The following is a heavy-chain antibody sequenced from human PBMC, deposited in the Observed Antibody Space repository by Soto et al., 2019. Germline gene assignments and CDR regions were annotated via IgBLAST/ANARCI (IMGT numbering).Heavy chain of an antibody. D-gene: IGHD5-12*01. Sequence: SQTLSLTCAISGDSVSSNSAAWIWIRQSPSRGLEWLGRTSYRSKWYNDYAVSVKSRITINPDTSKNQFSLQLNSVTPDDTAVYYCARARSEMATWAIDYWGQGTLVTVSS. CDR3: ARARSEMATWAIDY. CDR1: GDSVSSNSAA. CDR2: TSYRSKWYN. V-gene: IGHV6-1*01. J-gene: IGHJ4*02.